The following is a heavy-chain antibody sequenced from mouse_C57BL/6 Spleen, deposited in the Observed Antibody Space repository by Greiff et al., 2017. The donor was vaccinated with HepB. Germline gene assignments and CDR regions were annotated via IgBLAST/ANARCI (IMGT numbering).Heavy chain of an antibody. CDR2: ISDGGSYT. V-gene: IGHV5-4*01. D-gene: IGHD1-1*01. Sequence: EVQGVESGGGLVKPGGSLKLSCAASGFTFSSYAMSWVRQTPEKRLEWVATISDGGSYTYYPDNVKGRFTISRDNAKNNLYLQMSHLKSEDTAMYYCARDYCEEAWFAYWGQGTLVTVSA. CDR3: ARDYCEEAWFAY. CDR1: GFTFSSYA. J-gene: IGHJ3*01.